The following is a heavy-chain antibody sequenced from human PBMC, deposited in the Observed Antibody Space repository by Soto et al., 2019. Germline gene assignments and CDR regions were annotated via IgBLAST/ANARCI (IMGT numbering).Heavy chain of an antibody. V-gene: IGHV3-53*01. CDR1: GFTVSNNY. CDR3: GARGGGGGY. D-gene: IGHD3-10*01. CDR2: IYSGGYT. J-gene: IGHJ4*02. Sequence: EVQLVESGGGLIQPGGSLRLSCAVSGFTVSNNYMSWVRQAPGKGLEGVSVIYSGGYTAYGDSVKGRFTISRDNSKNKKYLQKNSRGAADPRVFYWGARGGGGGYWGQGTLVTVSS.